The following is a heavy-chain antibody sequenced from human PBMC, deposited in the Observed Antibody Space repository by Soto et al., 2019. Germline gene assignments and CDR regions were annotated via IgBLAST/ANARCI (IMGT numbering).Heavy chain of an antibody. CDR3: VCGGNFFIY. J-gene: IGHJ4*02. D-gene: IGHD3-16*01. V-gene: IGHV3-7*01. CDR2: MDQDGSER. CDR1: GFTFSTYW. Sequence: VQLVESGGGLVQPGGSLRLSCAASGFTFSTYWMTWVRQPPGKGLEWVANMDQDGSERYYVDSVRGRFTVSRDNAKNSLYLQMNSLRAEDTAVYYCVCGGNFFIYWGQGTLVTVS.